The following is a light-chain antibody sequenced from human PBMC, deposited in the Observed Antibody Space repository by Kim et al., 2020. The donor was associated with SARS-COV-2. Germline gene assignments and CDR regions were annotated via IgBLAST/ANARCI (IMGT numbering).Light chain of an antibody. CDR3: QSRDSGGRVI. J-gene: IGLJ2*01. CDR1: SLRSYY. Sequence: SSELTQDSAVSVALGQTVRITCQGDSLRSYYATWYQQKPRQAPVLVIYGRNTRPSGIPDRLPGSTSGNTASLTISGAPAEDEADFYCQSRDSGGRVIFGG. CDR2: GRN. V-gene: IGLV3-19*01.